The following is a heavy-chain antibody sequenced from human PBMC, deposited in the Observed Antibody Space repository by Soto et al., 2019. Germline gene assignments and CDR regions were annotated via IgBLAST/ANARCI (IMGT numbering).Heavy chain of an antibody. V-gene: IGHV3-7*01. J-gene: IGHJ6*03. CDR2: INQDGGEK. Sequence: EVQLVESGGGLVQPGGSLRLSCVASGFTFSSYWMTWVRQAPGKGLEWVANINQDGGEKYSVDSVKGRFTISRDNAKNSLYLQMNSLRAEDTAVYYCARGQLPGPDFYFYYMDVWGKGTTVTVSS. CDR3: ARGQLPGPDFYFYYMDV. D-gene: IGHD2-2*01. CDR1: GFTFSSYW.